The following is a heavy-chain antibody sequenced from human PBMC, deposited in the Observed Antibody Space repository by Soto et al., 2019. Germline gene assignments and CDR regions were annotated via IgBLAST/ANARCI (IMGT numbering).Heavy chain of an antibody. Sequence: RGSLRLSCAASGFTFGSHAMSWVRQAPGKGLEWVSAISGSGGSTNYADSVKGRFTISRDNSKNTVYLQMSSLRVDDTAVYYCAKDRSSGWYRPDAFDYWGQGILVTVSS. V-gene: IGHV3-23*01. CDR1: GFTFGSHA. CDR3: AKDRSSGWYRPDAFDY. J-gene: IGHJ4*02. CDR2: ISGSGGST. D-gene: IGHD6-19*01.